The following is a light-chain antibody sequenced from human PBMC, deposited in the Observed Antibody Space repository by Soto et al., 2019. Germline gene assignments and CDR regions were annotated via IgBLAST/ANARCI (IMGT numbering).Light chain of an antibody. Sequence: EIVMTQSPGTLSLSPGERANNSWRVSESVSSSYLAWYRQKPGQAPRLLIYGASSRATGIPDRFSGSGSGTDFTLTISRLEPEDFAVYYCQQYGSAFGQGTKVDIK. CDR3: QQYGSA. J-gene: IGKJ1*01. CDR1: ESVSSSY. CDR2: GAS. V-gene: IGKV3-20*01.